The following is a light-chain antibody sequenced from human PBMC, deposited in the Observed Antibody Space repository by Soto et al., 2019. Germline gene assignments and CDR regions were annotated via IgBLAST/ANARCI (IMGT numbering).Light chain of an antibody. V-gene: IGKV3-20*01. CDR1: QSLSSNY. J-gene: IGKJ1*01. CDR2: GAS. Sequence: EIVLTQSPGTLSLSPGDRATLACRASQSLSSNYLAWYQQKPGQAPRLLIYGASSRAPDIPDRFSGSGSGTDFALTITRLDPADFAVYFCQQYDTFPRTFGQGTKVEIQ. CDR3: QQYDTFPRT.